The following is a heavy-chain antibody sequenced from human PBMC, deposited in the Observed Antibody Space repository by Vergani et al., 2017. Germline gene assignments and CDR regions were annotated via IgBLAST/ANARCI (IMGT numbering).Heavy chain of an antibody. CDR3: ARRRSSSWYFDY. Sequence: QLQLQESGPGLVKPSETLSLTCTVSGGSISSSSYYWGWIRQPPGKGLEWIGSIYYSGSTYYNPSLKSRVTISVDTSKNQFSLKLSSVTAADTAVYYCARRRSSSWYFDYWGQGTLVTVSS. J-gene: IGHJ4*02. CDR1: GGSISSSSYY. D-gene: IGHD6-13*01. CDR2: IYYSGST. V-gene: IGHV4-39*01.